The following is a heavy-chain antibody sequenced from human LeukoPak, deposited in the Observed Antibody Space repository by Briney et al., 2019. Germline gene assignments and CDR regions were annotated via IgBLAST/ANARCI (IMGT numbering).Heavy chain of an antibody. V-gene: IGHV3-21*01. CDR1: GFTFSSYS. CDR3: ARDQDGSGRGRNYYYYGMDV. D-gene: IGHD3-10*01. J-gene: IGHJ6*02. CDR2: ISSSSSYI. Sequence: PGGSLRLSCAASGFTFSSYSMNWVRQAPGKGLEWVSSISSSSSYIYYADSVKGRFTISRDNAKNSLYLQMNSLRAEDTAVYYCARDQDGSGRGRNYYYYGMDVWGQGTTVTVSS.